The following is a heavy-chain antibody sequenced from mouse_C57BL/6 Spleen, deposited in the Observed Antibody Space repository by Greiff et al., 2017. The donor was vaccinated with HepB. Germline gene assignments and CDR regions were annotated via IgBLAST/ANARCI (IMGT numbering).Heavy chain of an antibody. CDR3: ARMTTLLTSDYYAMDY. Sequence: QVTLKECGPGILQPSQTLSLTCSFSGFSLSTFGMGVGWIRQPSGKGLEWLAHIWWDDDKYYNPALKSRLTISKDTSKNQVFLKIANVDTADTATYYCARMTTLLTSDYYAMDYWGQLTSVTVSS. V-gene: IGHV8-8*01. CDR2: IWWDDDK. CDR1: GFSLSTFGMG. J-gene: IGHJ4*01. D-gene: IGHD1-1*01.